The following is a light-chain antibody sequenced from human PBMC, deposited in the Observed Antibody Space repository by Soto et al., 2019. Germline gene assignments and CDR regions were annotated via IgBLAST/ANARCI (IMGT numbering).Light chain of an antibody. CDR2: AAS. CDR3: QHSYSTPPYT. CDR1: QSISSY. Sequence: DIQMTQSPSSLSASVGDRVTITCRASQSISSYLNWYQQKPGKAPKLLIYAASSLQSGVPSRFSGSGSGTDFTLTISSLQPEDFATYYCQHSYSTPPYTFVQGTKLEIK. V-gene: IGKV1-39*01. J-gene: IGKJ2*01.